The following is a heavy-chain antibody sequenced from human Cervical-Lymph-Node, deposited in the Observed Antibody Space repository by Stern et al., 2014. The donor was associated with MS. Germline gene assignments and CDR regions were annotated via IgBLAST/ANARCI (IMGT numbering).Heavy chain of an antibody. Sequence: EVQLVESGGSLVRPGGSLRLSCAASGFTVSGNYFTWVRQAPGKGLEWVSVIYSGGFTNYADSVKGRFTISRDNSNNTLYLQMNNLRAEDTAVYYCARLNPYSNYADSWGQGTLVTVSS. CDR1: GFTVSGNY. J-gene: IGHJ4*02. CDR3: ARLNPYSNYADS. D-gene: IGHD4-11*01. V-gene: IGHV3-66*01. CDR2: IYSGGFT.